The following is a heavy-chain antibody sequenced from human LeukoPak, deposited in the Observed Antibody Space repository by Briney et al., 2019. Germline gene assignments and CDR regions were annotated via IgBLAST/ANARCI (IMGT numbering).Heavy chain of an antibody. CDR1: EFTFSSYS. CDR3: ARLNWDDGEVSGFDQ. Sequence: GGSLRLSCAASEFTFSSYSMNWVRQAPGKGLEWVANIKQGATEIYYADSVKGRLTISRDNARKSLFLQMNILRVEDTALYYCARLNWDDGEVSGFDQWGQGILVTVSS. J-gene: IGHJ5*02. V-gene: IGHV3-7*01. CDR2: IKQGATEI. D-gene: IGHD1-26*01.